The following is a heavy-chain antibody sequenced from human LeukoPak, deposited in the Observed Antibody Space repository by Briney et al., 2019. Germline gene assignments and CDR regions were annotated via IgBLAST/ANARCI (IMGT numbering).Heavy chain of an antibody. V-gene: IGHV4-34*01. J-gene: IGHJ4*02. D-gene: IGHD6-13*01. Sequence: SETLSLTCAVYGGSFSGYYWSWIRQPPGKGLEWIGEINHSGSTNYNPSLKSRVTISVDTSKNQFSLKLSSVTAADTAVYYCARLLKGIAAARDDYWGQGTLVTVSS. CDR2: INHSGST. CDR1: GGSFSGYY. CDR3: ARLLKGIAAARDDY.